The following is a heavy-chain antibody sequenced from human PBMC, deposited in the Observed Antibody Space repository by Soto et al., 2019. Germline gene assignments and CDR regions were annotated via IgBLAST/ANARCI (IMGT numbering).Heavy chain of an antibody. Sequence: ASEKVSCKASGYTFSSYNMDWVRQAPGQGLEEMGIINPSGGSTSYAQKFQGRVTMARDTSTSTVYMELSSLRSEDTAVYYCSRVRITIFGVAPWGAFDIRGQGTMVTVSS. CDR3: SRVRITIFGVAPWGAFDI. V-gene: IGHV1-46*03. D-gene: IGHD3-3*01. CDR2: INPSGGST. CDR1: GYTFSSYN. J-gene: IGHJ3*02.